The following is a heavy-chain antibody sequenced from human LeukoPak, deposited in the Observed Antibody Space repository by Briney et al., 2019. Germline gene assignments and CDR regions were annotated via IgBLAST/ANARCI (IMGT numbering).Heavy chain of an antibody. CDR3: ARLNGRGAVVTAPVDY. CDR2: ISSSGSTI. D-gene: IGHD2-21*02. CDR1: GFTFSSYE. V-gene: IGHV3-48*03. Sequence: GGALRLSCAASGFTFSSYEMNWVRQAPGKGLEWVSYISSSGSTIYYADSVKGRFTISRDNAKNSLYLQMNSLRAEDTAVYYCARLNGRGAVVTAPVDYWGQGTLVTVPS. J-gene: IGHJ4*02.